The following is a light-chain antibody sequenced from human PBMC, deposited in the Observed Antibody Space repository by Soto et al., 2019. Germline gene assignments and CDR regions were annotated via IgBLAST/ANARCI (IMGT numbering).Light chain of an antibody. CDR2: AAS. V-gene: IGKV1-27*01. Sequence: DIQMIQSPSSLSASLGDRVTITCRASQGIGVYLAWFQQKPGNAPKLLNYAASTLQSGVPSRFSGSGSGTDFTLTVSSLQPEDVATYYCQKYNSAPLTFGGGTKVDIK. J-gene: IGKJ4*01. CDR1: QGIGVY. CDR3: QKYNSAPLT.